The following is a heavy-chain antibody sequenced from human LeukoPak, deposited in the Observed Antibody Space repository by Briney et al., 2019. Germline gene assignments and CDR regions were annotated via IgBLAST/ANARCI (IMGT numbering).Heavy chain of an antibody. V-gene: IGHV4-34*01. CDR2: INHSGST. CDR1: GGSFSGYY. Sequence: SETLSLTCAVYGGSFSGYYWSWIRQPPGKGLEWIGEINHSGSTNYNPSLKRRLTISVDPSKNQFSLKLSSVTAADTAVYFFARGLRSVRLDYWGQGTLVTVSS. J-gene: IGHJ4*02. D-gene: IGHD3-10*01. CDR3: ARGLRSVRLDY.